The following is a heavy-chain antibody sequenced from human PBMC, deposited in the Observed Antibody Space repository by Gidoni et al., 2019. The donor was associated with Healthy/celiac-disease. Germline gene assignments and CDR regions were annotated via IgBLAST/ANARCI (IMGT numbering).Heavy chain of an antibody. V-gene: IGHV3-21*01. CDR3: ARDPGYSYGSVLFDY. J-gene: IGHJ4*02. CDR1: GFTFSSYS. Sequence: EVQLVESGGGLVKPGGSLRLSCAASGFTFSSYSMNWVRQAPGKGLEWVSSISSSSSYIYYADSVKGRFTISRDNAKNSLYLQMNSLRAEDTAVYYCARDPGYSYGSVLFDYWGQGTLVTVSS. CDR2: ISSSSSYI. D-gene: IGHD5-18*01.